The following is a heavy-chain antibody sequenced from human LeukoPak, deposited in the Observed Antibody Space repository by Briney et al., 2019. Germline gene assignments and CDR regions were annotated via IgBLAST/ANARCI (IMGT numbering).Heavy chain of an antibody. J-gene: IGHJ6*03. CDR2: IYYSGST. CDR1: GGSISSYY. Sequence: PSETLSLTCTVSGGSISSYYWSWIRQPPGKGLEWIGYIYYSGSTNYNPSLKSRVTISVDTSKNQFTLKLSSVTAADTAVYYCARGGLGIPNYYYYMDVWGKGTTVTVSS. D-gene: IGHD5-18*01. CDR3: ARGGLGIPNYYYYMDV. V-gene: IGHV4-59*01.